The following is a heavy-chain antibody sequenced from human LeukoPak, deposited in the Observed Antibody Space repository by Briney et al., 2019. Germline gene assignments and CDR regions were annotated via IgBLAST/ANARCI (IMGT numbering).Heavy chain of an antibody. CDR2: ISGNGGST. CDR1: GFTLSSYA. V-gene: IGHV3-23*01. J-gene: IGHJ4*02. D-gene: IGHD6-13*01. Sequence: PGGSLRLSCASSGFTLSSYAMSWVRQAPGKGLEWVSTISGNGGSTYYADSVKGRFTISRDNSKNTLYLQMNSLRAEDTAVYYCAKGGSTYIVAAGNDWGQGTLVTVSS. CDR3: AKGGSTYIVAAGND.